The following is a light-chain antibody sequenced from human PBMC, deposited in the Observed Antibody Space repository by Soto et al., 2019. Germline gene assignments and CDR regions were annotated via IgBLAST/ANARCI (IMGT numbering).Light chain of an antibody. CDR2: GSS. J-gene: IGKJ5*01. CDR3: QQYSNWPPAIT. CDR1: ETVSTN. Sequence: EIVLTQSPATLSVSPGERATLSCMATETVSTNLAWFQRKAGQPPRLLIYGSSTRATGIPDRFSGSGSGTEFALIISSLQSEDVAVHYCQQYSNWPPAITFGQGTRLEIK. V-gene: IGKV3-15*01.